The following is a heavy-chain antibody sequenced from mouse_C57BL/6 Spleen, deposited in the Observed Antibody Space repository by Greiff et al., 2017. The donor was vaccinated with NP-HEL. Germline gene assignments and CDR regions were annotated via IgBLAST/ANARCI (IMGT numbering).Heavy chain of an antibody. CDR2: IDPSDSYT. CDR1: GYTFTSYW. J-gene: IGHJ2*01. Sequence: QVQLQQPGAELVMPGASVKLSCKASGYTFTSYWMHWVKQRPGQGLEWLGEIDPSDSYTNYNQKFKGKSTLTVDKSSSTAYMQLSSLTSEDSAVYYCARAGYYGTIDYWGQGTTLTVSS. D-gene: IGHD1-1*01. CDR3: ARAGYYGTIDY. V-gene: IGHV1-69*01.